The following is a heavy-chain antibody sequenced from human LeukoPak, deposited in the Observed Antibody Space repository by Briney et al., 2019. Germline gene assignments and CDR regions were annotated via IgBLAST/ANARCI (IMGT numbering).Heavy chain of an antibody. CDR3: ARGVCSGGGCYGLFNY. V-gene: IGHV4-34*01. CDR1: GGSVSGYY. CDR2: INHSGST. Sequence: SETLSLTCAVYGGSVSGYYWSWIRRPPGKGVEWIGEINHSGSTNYNPSLKSRVTISVDTSKKQFSLKLSSVTAADTAVYYCARGVCSGGGCYGLFNYWGQGTLVTVSS. J-gene: IGHJ4*02. D-gene: IGHD2-15*01.